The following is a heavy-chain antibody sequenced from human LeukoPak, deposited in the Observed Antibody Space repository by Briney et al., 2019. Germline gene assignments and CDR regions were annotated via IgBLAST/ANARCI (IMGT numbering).Heavy chain of an antibody. CDR3: AKGFWFKSSGLLY. Sequence: GGSLRLSCAASGFTFSSYGMHWVRQAPGKGLEWVAVISYDGSNKYYADSVKGRFTISRDNSKNTLYLQMNSLRAEDTAVYYCAKGFWFKSSGLLYWGQGTLVTVSS. CDR1: GFTFSSYG. V-gene: IGHV3-30*18. J-gene: IGHJ4*02. D-gene: IGHD6-19*01. CDR2: ISYDGSNK.